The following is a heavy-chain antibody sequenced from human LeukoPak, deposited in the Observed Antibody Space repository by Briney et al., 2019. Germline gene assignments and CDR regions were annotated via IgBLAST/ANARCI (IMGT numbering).Heavy chain of an antibody. J-gene: IGHJ4*02. V-gene: IGHV3-48*01. CDR2: ISSSSTTI. D-gene: IGHD4-11*01. CDR3: ARGAPGLHYRSIDY. Sequence: GGSLRLSCAASGFTFSGYSMKWVRQAPGKGLEWVSYISSSSTTIYYADSVKGRFTISRDNAKNSLYLQMNSLRAEDTAVYYCARGAPGLHYRSIDYWGQGTLVTASS. CDR1: GFTFSGYS.